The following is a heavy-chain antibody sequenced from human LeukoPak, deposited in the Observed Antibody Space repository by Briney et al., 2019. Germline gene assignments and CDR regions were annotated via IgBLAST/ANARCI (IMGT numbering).Heavy chain of an antibody. D-gene: IGHD3-3*01. CDR2: IKQDRSEK. CDR3: ARLREIPVFGVVTKSTSYFDY. CDR1: GFTFTNYW. V-gene: IGHV3-7*01. Sequence: GGSLRLSCAASGFTFTNYWMSWVRQAPGKGLELVANIKQDRSEKYYVYSVKGRFTISRDNAKNSLYLQMNSLRAEDTAVYYCARLREIPVFGVVTKSTSYFDYWGQGTLVTVSS. J-gene: IGHJ4*02.